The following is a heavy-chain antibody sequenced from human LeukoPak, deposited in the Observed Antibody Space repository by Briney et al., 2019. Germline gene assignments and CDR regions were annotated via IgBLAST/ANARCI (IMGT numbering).Heavy chain of an antibody. V-gene: IGHV2-5*02. CDR3: AHRRDASVVAFDY. Sequence: SGPTLVKPTQTPTLTCTFSGFSLFSSGVGVHWIRQPPGKSLEWLAVTYWDDKKRYSPSLMNRLTVSKDTSKNQVLLTLTNLDPVDTATYFCAHRRDASVVAFDYWGQGILVTVSS. CDR1: GFSLFSSGVG. CDR2: TYWDDKK. J-gene: IGHJ4*02. D-gene: IGHD2-21*01.